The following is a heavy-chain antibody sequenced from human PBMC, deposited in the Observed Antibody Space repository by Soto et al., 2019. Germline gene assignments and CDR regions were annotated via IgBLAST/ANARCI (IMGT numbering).Heavy chain of an antibody. CDR1: GFSLTTSGVG. CDR2: IYWDDDK. V-gene: IGHV2-5*02. CDR3: AHRVLRSVFGLVTTTAIYFDF. Sequence: QITLNESGPTLVKPTQTLTLTCTFSGFSLTTSGVGVGWIRQSQGKAPEWLALIYWDDDKRYSPSLKSRLTITKDTSKNQVVLTMANLDPADTATYYCAHRVLRSVFGLVTTTAIYFDFWGQGTPVAVSS. D-gene: IGHD3-3*01. J-gene: IGHJ4*02.